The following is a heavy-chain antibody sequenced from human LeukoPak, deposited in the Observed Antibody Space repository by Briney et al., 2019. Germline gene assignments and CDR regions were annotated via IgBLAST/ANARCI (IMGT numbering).Heavy chain of an antibody. D-gene: IGHD3-3*01. CDR3: ARAPAGGPLRFFDY. V-gene: IGHV1-2*02. CDR1: GYTFTGYY. J-gene: IGHJ4*02. Sequence: ASVKVSCKASGYTFTGYYIHWVRQAPGQGLEWMGWIHPNSGGTNFAQKFQGGVTMTRDSSISTAYMEVSSLRSDDTAVYYCARAPAGGPLRFFDYWGQGTLVTVSS. CDR2: IHPNSGGT.